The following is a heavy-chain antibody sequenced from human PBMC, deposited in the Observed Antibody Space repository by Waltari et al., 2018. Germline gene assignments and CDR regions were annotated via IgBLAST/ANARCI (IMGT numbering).Heavy chain of an antibody. CDR1: GFTFSSYG. Sequence: QVQLVESGGGVVQPGGSLRLSCAASGFTFSSYGMHWVRPAPAKWRGWGGFLRYDGSNKYYADSGKGRLTISRDNSKNTLYWQKNSRGAEDTAVYYCTNWGGWGQGTLVTVSS. CDR3: TNWGG. D-gene: IGHD3-16*01. J-gene: IGHJ4*02. CDR2: LRYDGSNK. V-gene: IGHV3-30*02.